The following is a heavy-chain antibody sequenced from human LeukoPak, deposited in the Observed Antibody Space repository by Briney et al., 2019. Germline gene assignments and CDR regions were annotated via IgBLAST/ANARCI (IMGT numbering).Heavy chain of an antibody. J-gene: IGHJ4*02. CDR2: IYYSGST. D-gene: IGHD6-13*01. Sequence: SETLSLTCTVSVGSIRSYYWSWLRHPPEKGVGWVGYIYYSGSTNYNPSLKSRLTISVDTSKNQFSLKLSSVTAAGTAVYYCARYTSHWGDFDYWGQGTLVTVSS. CDR3: ARYTSHWGDFDY. V-gene: IGHV4-59*01. CDR1: VGSIRSYY.